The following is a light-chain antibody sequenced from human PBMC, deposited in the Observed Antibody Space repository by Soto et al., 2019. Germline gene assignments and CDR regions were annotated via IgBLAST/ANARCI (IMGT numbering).Light chain of an antibody. CDR2: RNN. J-gene: IGLJ2*01. CDR1: SSNIGSNY. CDR3: AAWDDSLSGLV. Sequence: QSVLTQPPSASGTPGQRVTISCSGSSSNIGSNYVYWYQQLPGTVPQLLIYRNNERPSGVPDRFSASKSGPSASLANSGLRSEDEDDYYCAAWDDSLSGLVFGGGTKLTVL. V-gene: IGLV1-47*01.